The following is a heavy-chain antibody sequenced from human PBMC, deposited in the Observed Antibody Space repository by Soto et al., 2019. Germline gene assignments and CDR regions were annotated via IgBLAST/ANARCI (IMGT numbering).Heavy chain of an antibody. CDR2: IYHSGST. CDR1: GGSISSSNW. Sequence: QVQLQESGPGLVKPSGTLSLTCAASGGSISSSNWWSWVRQPPGKGLEWIGEIYHSGSTNYNPSLKTRVTIAVDKSKNQFSLKLSSVTAADTAVYYCARVSGSYYYGMDVWGQGITVTVSS. V-gene: IGHV4-4*02. J-gene: IGHJ6*02. D-gene: IGHD1-26*01. CDR3: ARVSGSYYYGMDV.